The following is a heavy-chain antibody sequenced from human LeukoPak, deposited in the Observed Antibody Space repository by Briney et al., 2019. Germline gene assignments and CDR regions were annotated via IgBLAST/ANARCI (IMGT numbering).Heavy chain of an antibody. J-gene: IGHJ4*02. D-gene: IGHD1-26*01. Sequence: SETLSLTCVVSGGSISTYYWSWIRQPPGKRLEWIGWIYYTGSTNYNPSLKSRLTMSVDTSKNQFSLQLTSVTAADTAVYYWARMEPAPKRSFDYWGQGTLVPVSS. CDR1: GGSISTYY. CDR3: ARMEPAPKRSFDY. CDR2: IYYTGST. V-gene: IGHV4-59*01.